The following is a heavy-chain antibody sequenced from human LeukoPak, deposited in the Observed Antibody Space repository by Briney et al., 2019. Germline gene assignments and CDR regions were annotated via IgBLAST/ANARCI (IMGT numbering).Heavy chain of an antibody. J-gene: IGHJ4*02. D-gene: IGHD3-10*01. Sequence: SETLSLTCTVSGGSISSYYWSWIRQPPGKGLEWIGYIYNSGSTKYNPSPKSRVTISVDTSKNQFSLKLSSVTAADTAVYYCARVGEGSYYNIFDYWGQGTLVTVSS. CDR1: GGSISSYY. CDR2: IYNSGST. V-gene: IGHV4-59*01. CDR3: ARVGEGSYYNIFDY.